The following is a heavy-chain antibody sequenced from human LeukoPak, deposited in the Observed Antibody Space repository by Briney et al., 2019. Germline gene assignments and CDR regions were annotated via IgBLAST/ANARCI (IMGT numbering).Heavy chain of an antibody. CDR2: MAFDGTDI. CDR1: GFTFSTTA. V-gene: IGHV3-30-3*01. Sequence: SGGSLRLSCAASGFTFSTTAMHWVRQAPGKGLESVAIMAFDGTDINYIDSVKGRFTTSRDNSKNTLYLEMNSLRTEDTAVYYCVRDARGSLDYWGQGTLITVSS. J-gene: IGHJ4*02. CDR3: VRDARGSLDY.